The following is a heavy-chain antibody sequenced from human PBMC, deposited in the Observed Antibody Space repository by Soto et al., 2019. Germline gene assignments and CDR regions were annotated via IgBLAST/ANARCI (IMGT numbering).Heavy chain of an antibody. J-gene: IGHJ6*02. V-gene: IGHV1-18*01. Sequence: ASVKGSCNTSGYTFTSYRISWVRQAPGQGLEWMGWISVYNGNTNYAQKLQGRVTMTTDTSTSTAYMELRSLRSDDTAVYYCARDTPPMDVWGQGTTVTVSS. CDR3: ARDTPPMDV. CDR1: GYTFTSYR. CDR2: ISVYNGNT.